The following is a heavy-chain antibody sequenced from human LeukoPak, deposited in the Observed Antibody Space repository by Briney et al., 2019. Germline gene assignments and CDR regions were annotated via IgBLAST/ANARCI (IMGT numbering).Heavy chain of an antibody. CDR2: IYHSGST. CDR1: GYSISSGYY. J-gene: IGHJ5*02. V-gene: IGHV4-38-2*02. D-gene: IGHD6-13*01. CDR3: TRMGIAAAGCWFDP. Sequence: SETLSLTCTVSGYSISSGYYWGWIRQPPGKGLEWIGSIYHSGSTYYNPSLKSRVTISVDTSKNQFSLKLSSVTAADTAVYYCTRMGIAAAGCWFDPWGQGTLVTVSS.